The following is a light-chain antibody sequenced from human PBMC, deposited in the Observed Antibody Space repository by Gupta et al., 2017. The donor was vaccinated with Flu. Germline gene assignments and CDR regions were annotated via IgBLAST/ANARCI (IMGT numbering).Light chain of an antibody. V-gene: IGKV3-11*01. CDR2: DAS. CDR1: QSVSSY. CDR3: QQRSNWPPYS. Sequence: EIVLTQSPATLSLSPGERATLSCRASQSVSSYLAWYQQKPGQAPRLLIYDASNRDTGIQARFSGSGSGKDLTLTISSREPEEFAGYYCQQRSNWPPYSFGQGTKLEIK. J-gene: IGKJ2*03.